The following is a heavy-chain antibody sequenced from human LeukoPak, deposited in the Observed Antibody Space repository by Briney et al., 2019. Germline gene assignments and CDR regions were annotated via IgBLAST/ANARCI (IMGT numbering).Heavy chain of an antibody. CDR2: INPNSGGT. Sequence: ASVKVSCKASGYTFTGYYMHWVRQAPGQGIEWMGWINPNSGGTNYAQKFQGRVTMTRDTSISTAYMELSRLRSDDTAVYYCARARGAAWAEYYYYGMDVWGQGTTVTVSS. CDR1: GYTFTGYY. J-gene: IGHJ6*02. V-gene: IGHV1-2*02. CDR3: ARARGAAWAEYYYYGMDV. D-gene: IGHD1-26*01.